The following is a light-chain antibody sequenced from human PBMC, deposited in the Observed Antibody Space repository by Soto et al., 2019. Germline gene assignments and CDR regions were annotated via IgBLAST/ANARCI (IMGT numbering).Light chain of an antibody. V-gene: IGKV3-20*01. CDR1: QSVSSSN. J-gene: IGKJ2*01. CDR2: GTS. CDR3: QQYGTSPPYT. Sequence: EIVLTQSPVTLSLSPGERATLSCRASQSVSSSNLAWYQQQTGQAPRLLIYGTSSRATGIPDRFSGSGSGTDFNLTISRLEPEDFAVYYCQQYGTSPPYTFGQGTKLEIK.